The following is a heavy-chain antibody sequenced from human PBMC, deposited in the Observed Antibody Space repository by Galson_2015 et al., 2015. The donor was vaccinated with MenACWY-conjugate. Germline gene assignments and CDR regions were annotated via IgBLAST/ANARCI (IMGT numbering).Heavy chain of an antibody. V-gene: IGHV5-51*01. D-gene: IGHD6-19*01. Sequence: QSGAEVKKPGESLQISCKGSGYSFSTYWIAWVRQMPGKGLEWMGIIYPGDSDTRYSPSFQGQVTISADKSISTAYLQWSSLRASDTAMYYCARAVAATYYYYAMDVWGQGTTVTVSS. CDR2: IYPGDSDT. CDR3: ARAVAATYYYYAMDV. CDR1: GYSFSTYW. J-gene: IGHJ6*02.